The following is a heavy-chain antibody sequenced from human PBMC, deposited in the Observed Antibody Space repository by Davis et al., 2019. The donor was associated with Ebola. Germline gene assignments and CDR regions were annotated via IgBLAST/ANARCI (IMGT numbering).Heavy chain of an antibody. Sequence: PGGSLRLSCAASGFNFRSYSMIWVRQAPGKGLEWVSTLGLSDDTYYADSVKGRFTISRDNSKNTLHLQMNSLRVEDTAIYYCAKDTSNIWFDVWGQGTTVTVSS. CDR3: AKDTSNIWFDV. CDR1: GFNFRSYS. J-gene: IGHJ3*01. CDR2: LGLSDDT. D-gene: IGHD1-26*01. V-gene: IGHV3-23*01.